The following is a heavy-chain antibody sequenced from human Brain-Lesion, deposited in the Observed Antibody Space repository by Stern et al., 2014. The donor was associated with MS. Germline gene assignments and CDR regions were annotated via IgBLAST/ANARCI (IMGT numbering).Heavy chain of an antibody. V-gene: IGHV4-61*02. CDR1: GGSISSGGYY. D-gene: IGHD2-2*01. CDR3: ARGRVVPGFQYYATDV. J-gene: IGHJ6*02. CDR2: IFNSGST. Sequence: QVQLVESGPGLVKPSQTLSLSCTVSGGSISSGGYYWSWIRQPAGKGLEWIGRIFNSGSTSYNPSLKSRVPISIDTSKTQFSLRLTSMTAADTAVYYCARGRVVPGFQYYATDVWGQGTTVIVSS.